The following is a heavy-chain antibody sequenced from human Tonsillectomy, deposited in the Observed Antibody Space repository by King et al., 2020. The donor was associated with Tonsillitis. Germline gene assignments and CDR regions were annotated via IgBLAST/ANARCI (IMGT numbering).Heavy chain of an antibody. CDR2: INWNGGST. V-gene: IGHV3-20*01. J-gene: IGHJ5*02. CDR3: AKMRRNGFGELSGWFDH. CDR1: GFTFDDYG. D-gene: IGHD3-10*01. Sequence: VQLVESGGGVVRPGGSLRLSCAASGFTFDDYGMSWVRQAPGKGLEWVSGINWNGGSTGYADSVKGRFTISRDNAKNSLYLQMNSLRAEDTALYHCAKMRRNGFGELSGWFDHWGQGTLVTVSS.